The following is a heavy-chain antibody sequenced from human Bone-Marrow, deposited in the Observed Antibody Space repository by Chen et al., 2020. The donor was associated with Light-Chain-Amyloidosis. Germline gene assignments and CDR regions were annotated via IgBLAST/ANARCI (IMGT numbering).Heavy chain of an antibody. CDR1: GYTFPNYW. J-gene: IGHJ4*02. D-gene: IGHD2-21*01. CDR3: ARRRDCYNFDY. CDR2: IYPDDSDA. Sequence: EVQLEQSGPEVKKPGESLKISCKGSGYTFPNYWIGWVRQMPGKGLEWMGVIYPDDSDARYSPSFEGQVTISADKSITTAYLKWRSLKASDTAMYYCARRRDCYNFDYWGQGTLVTVSS. V-gene: IGHV5-51*01.